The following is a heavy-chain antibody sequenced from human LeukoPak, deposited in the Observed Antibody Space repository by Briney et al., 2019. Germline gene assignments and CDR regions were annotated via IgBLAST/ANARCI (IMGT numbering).Heavy chain of an antibody. Sequence: GASVKVSCKASGCTFTSYGISWVRQAPGQGLEWMGWISAYNGNTNYAQKLQGRVTMTTDTSTSTAYMELRSLRSDDTAVYYCARVPNFDSSAYVPRPMREWGQGTLVTVSS. CDR3: ARVPNFDSSAYVPRPMRE. J-gene: IGHJ4*02. CDR1: GCTFTSYG. D-gene: IGHD3-22*01. V-gene: IGHV1-18*01. CDR2: ISAYNGNT.